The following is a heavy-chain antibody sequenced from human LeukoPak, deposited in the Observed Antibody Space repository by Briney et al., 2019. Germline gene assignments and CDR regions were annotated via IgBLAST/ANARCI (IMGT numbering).Heavy chain of an antibody. CDR1: GFTFSSYA. V-gene: IGHV3-30-3*01. J-gene: IGHJ4*02. CDR2: ISYDGSNK. Sequence: QPGGSLRLSCAASGFTFSSYAMHWVRQAPGKGLEWVAVISYDGSNKYYADSVKGRFTISRDNSKNTLYLQMNSLRAEDTAVYYCARDHTMVLGVNDYWGQGTLVTVSS. CDR3: ARDHTMVLGVNDY. D-gene: IGHD3-10*01.